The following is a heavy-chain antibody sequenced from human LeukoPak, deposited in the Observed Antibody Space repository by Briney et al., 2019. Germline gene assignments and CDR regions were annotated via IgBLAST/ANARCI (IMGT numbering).Heavy chain of an antibody. CDR3: ARGPPAYYYGSGSYYLKQISTHNWFDP. Sequence: SETLSLTCSLSGGSISTYYWSWIRQPPGKGLEWIGEINHSGSTNYNPSLKSRVTISVDTSKNQFSLKLSSVTAADTAVYYCARGPPAYYYGSGSYYLKQISTHNWFDPWGQGTLVTVSS. D-gene: IGHD3-10*01. J-gene: IGHJ5*02. CDR1: GGSISTYY. V-gene: IGHV4-34*01. CDR2: INHSGST.